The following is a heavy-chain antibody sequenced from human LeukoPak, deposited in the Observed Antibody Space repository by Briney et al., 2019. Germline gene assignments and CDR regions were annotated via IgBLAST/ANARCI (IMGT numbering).Heavy chain of an antibody. Sequence: GGSLRLSCAASGFTFDDYAMHWVRQAPGKGLEWVSGISWNSGSIGYADSVKGRFTISRDNAKNSLYLQMNSLRAEDTALYYCARSNRAFLKGCFDYWGQGTLVTVSS. V-gene: IGHV3-9*01. CDR1: GFTFDDYA. CDR3: ARSNRAFLKGCFDY. J-gene: IGHJ4*02. CDR2: ISWNSGSI.